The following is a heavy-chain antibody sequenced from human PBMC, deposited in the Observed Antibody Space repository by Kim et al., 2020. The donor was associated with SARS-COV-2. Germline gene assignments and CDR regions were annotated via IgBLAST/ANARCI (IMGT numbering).Heavy chain of an antibody. CDR1: GGSFSGYY. V-gene: IGHV4-34*01. J-gene: IGHJ6*01. CDR3: ARIFAGQFLEPYYYYYGM. Sequence: SETLSLTCAVYGGSFSGYYWSWIRQPPGKGLEWIGEINHSGSTNYNPSLKSRVTISVDTSKNQFSLKLSSVTAADTAVYYCARIFAGQFLEPYYYYYGM. D-gene: IGHD3-3*01. CDR2: INHSGST.